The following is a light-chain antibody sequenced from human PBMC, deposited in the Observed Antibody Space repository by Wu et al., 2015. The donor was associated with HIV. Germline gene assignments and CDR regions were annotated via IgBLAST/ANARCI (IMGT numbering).Light chain of an antibody. Sequence: EIVLTQSPATLSLSPGERATLSCRASQSVGSYLAWYQQKPGQAPRLVISEVSTRAAGIPERFGGSGSGTDFTLTITSLEPEDIAVYSCQQYSSSPITFGQGTRL. CDR1: QSVGSY. CDR2: EVS. CDR3: QQYSSSPIT. J-gene: IGKJ5*01. V-gene: IGKV3-11*01.